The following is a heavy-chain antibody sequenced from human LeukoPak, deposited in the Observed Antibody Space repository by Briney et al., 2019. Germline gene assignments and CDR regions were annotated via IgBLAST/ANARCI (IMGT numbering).Heavy chain of an antibody. CDR1: GGTFSNFA. CDR2: FIPVFGTP. D-gene: IGHD5-18*01. J-gene: IGHJ6*03. Sequence: SVKVSCKPSGGTFSNFAINWVRQAPGQGLEWMGGFIPVFGTPNYAQKFQDRLTITTDESTSTVYMELSSLRPEDTAVYYCASHVDTTMVRVYYYYYLDVWGTGTTVIVSS. V-gene: IGHV1-69*05. CDR3: ASHVDTTMVRVYYYYYLDV.